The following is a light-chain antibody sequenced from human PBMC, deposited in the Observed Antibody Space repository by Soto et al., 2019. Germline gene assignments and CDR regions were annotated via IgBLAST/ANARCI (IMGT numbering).Light chain of an antibody. V-gene: IGKV3-15*01. CDR1: QSVSSN. CDR3: QQYGSSPPLT. Sequence: EIVMTQSPATLSVSPGERATLSCRASQSVSSNLAWYQQKPGQTPRLLIYGASTRATGIPGRFSGSGSGTEFTLTISSLQSEDFAVYYCQQYGSSPPLTFGGGTKVEIK. CDR2: GAS. J-gene: IGKJ4*01.